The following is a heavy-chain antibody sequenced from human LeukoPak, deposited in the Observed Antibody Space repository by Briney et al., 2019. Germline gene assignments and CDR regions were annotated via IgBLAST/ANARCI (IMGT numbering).Heavy chain of an antibody. J-gene: IGHJ4*02. CDR3: ARDFGGYCSSGNCYLGYLDY. D-gene: IGHD2-2*01. Sequence: ETLSLTCAVYGGSFSGYYWTWIRQSPGKGLEWVSSIISSGSYIYYADSVKGRFTISRDNAKNSLSLQMNSLRAEDTAVYYCARDFGGYCSSGNCYLGYLDYWGQGTLVTVSS. CDR2: IISSGSYI. CDR1: GGSFSGYY. V-gene: IGHV3-21*03.